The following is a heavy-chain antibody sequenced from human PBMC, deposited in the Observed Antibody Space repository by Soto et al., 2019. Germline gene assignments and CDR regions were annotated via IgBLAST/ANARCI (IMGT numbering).Heavy chain of an antibody. CDR2: IIPMFGTP. D-gene: IGHD1-26*01. J-gene: IGHJ4*02. V-gene: IGHV1-69*01. CDR3: ARGRDQPPVGLYFDS. CDR1: GDAFTNYI. Sequence: QVQLVQSGAEVKKPGSSVKVSCKASGDAFTNYIFDWVRQAPGQGLEWMGGIIPMFGTPKYAQTFQDRVSIAADVSTGTAYLELTSLRFDDTAVYYCARGRDQPPVGLYFDSWGEGTRVTVSS.